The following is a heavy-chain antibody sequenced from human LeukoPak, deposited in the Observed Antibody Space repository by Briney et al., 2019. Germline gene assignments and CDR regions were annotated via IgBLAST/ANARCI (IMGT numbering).Heavy chain of an antibody. Sequence: GASVKVSCKASGYTFTGYYMHWVRQAPGQGLEWMGWINPNSGGTNYAQKFQGRVTMTRDTSISTAYMELSSLRSEDTAVYYCARSREVRYFDWLPNRPLDYWGQGTLVTVSS. J-gene: IGHJ4*02. V-gene: IGHV1-2*02. CDR2: INPNSGGT. D-gene: IGHD3-9*01. CDR1: GYTFTGYY. CDR3: ARSREVRYFDWLPNRPLDY.